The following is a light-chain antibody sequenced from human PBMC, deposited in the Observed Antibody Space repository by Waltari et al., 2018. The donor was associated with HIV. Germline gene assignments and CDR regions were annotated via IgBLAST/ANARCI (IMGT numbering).Light chain of an antibody. CDR3: QQYNVWPPWA. CDR1: QNVGDN. CDR2: AAS. V-gene: IGKV3-15*01. J-gene: IGKJ1*01. Sequence: EIVVTQSPATLSMSLGERATLSCWASQNVGDNLAWYQQRPGQAPRLLIYAASTRATDTPARFSGSGSGTDFTLIINGLQSEDFAVYYCQQYNVWPPWAFGPGTKVEIK.